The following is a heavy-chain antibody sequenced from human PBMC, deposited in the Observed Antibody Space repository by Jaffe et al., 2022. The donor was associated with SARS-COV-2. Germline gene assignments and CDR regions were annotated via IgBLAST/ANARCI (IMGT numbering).Heavy chain of an antibody. Sequence: QVQLVQSGAEVKKPGASVKVSCKASGYSFTSYDINWVRQATGQGLEWMGWMNPNTGNTGYAQKFQGRVTMTRDTSISTAYMELTSLRSEDTAVYYCARRISSAGDYWGQGTPVTVSS. CDR3: ARRISSAGDY. D-gene: IGHD3-16*02. J-gene: IGHJ4*02. CDR2: MNPNTGNT. CDR1: GYSFTSYD. V-gene: IGHV1-8*01.